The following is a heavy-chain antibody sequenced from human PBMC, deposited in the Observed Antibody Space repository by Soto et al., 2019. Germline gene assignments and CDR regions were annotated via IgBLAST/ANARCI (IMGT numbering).Heavy chain of an antibody. D-gene: IGHD1-1*01. V-gene: IGHV3-33*01. J-gene: IGHJ4*02. CDR2: IWSDGNNR. Sequence: QVQLVESGGGVLQPGKSLRLSCLASGFTFNTYGFHWVRQAPGKGLEWVSVIWSDGNNRYYADSVKGRFTISRDSSKNTLYLQMTSLRVEDTAVYYCARIQLDTIMALDYWGQGTLVTVSS. CDR1: GFTFNTYG. CDR3: ARIQLDTIMALDY.